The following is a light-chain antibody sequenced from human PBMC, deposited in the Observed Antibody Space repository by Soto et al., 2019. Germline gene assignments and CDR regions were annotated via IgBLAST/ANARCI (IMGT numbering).Light chain of an antibody. CDR3: SSYTSSSTPYV. J-gene: IGLJ1*01. V-gene: IGLV2-14*01. Sequence: QSVLTQPASVSGSPGQSITISCTGTSSDVGGYNYVSWYQQHPGKAPKLMIYDVSNRPSGVSNRFSGSKSGNPASLTISGLQAEDEADYYCSSYTSSSTPYVFGTGTKLTVL. CDR2: DVS. CDR1: SSDVGGYNY.